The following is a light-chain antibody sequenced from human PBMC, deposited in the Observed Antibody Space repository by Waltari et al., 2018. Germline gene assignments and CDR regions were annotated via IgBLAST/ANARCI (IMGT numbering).Light chain of an antibody. CDR1: RRDVGGYNF. Sequence: QSALTQPRSVSGSPGQSVTISCTGTRRDVGGYNFVSWYQQHPGTAPKLLISDVTKRPAGVPDRFSGAKSGNTASLTISGLQAEDEADYYCSSYAGNYVAFGGGTKLTVL. V-gene: IGLV2-11*01. CDR3: SSYAGNYVA. CDR2: DVT. J-gene: IGLJ2*01.